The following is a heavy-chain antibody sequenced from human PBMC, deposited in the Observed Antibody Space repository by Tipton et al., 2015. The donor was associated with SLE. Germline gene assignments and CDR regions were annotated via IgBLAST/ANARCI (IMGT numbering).Heavy chain of an antibody. V-gene: IGHV4-34*11. CDR1: GGSFSGYY. CDR2: ISYSGRT. J-gene: IGHJ4*02. D-gene: IGHD6-19*01. CDR3: ARKFTSGWDC. Sequence: LRLSCAVYGGSFSGYYWSWIRQPPGKGLEWIGSISYSGRTYYNPSLKSRVTLSVDTSKNHFSLNLSSVTAADTALYFCARKFTSGWDCWGQGTLVTVSS.